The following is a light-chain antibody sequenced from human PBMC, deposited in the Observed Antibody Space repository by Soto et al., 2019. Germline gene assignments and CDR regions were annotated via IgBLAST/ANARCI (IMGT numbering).Light chain of an antibody. V-gene: IGLV2-14*01. CDR3: ASYTTISTYI. CDR1: SSDVGGYSY. CDR2: DVS. J-gene: IGLJ1*01. Sequence: QSVLTQPASVSGSPGQSSSISCTGTSSDVGGYSYVSWYQQQPGKSPKLVISDVSNRPSGVSDRFSGSKSGITSSLPISRLQTEEDGDYYCASYTTISTYIFGTGVKLAVL.